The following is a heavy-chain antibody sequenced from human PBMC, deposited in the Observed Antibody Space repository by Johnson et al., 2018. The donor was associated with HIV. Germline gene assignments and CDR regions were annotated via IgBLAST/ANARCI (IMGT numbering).Heavy chain of an antibody. CDR3: AKVAVATAAGGVALDI. D-gene: IGHD6-13*01. J-gene: IGHJ3*02. CDR1: GFTFSNVW. Sequence: VQLVESGGGLVKPGGSLRLSCAASGFTFSNVWMTWVRQAPGKGLEWVGRIKRKIEGETTDYAAPVKGRFTISRDDSKNTLYLQMNSLRAEDTAVYYCAKVAVATAAGGVALDIWGPGTMVIVSS. V-gene: IGHV3-15*01. CDR2: IKRKIEGETT.